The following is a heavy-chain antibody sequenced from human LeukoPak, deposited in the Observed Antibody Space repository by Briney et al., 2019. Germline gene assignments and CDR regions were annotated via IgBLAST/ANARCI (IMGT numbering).Heavy chain of an antibody. Sequence: GGSLRLSCAASGLTFGHQYMTWIRQTPGKGLEWVSFISGDGRRTFYPDSVKGRFTISMDNTKNSLYLQVNSLRAEDTAVYYCARHSSRTNLDWFDPWGQGTLVTVSS. V-gene: IGHV3-11*01. CDR1: GLTFGHQY. D-gene: IGHD6-13*01. CDR2: ISGDGRRT. CDR3: ARHSSRTNLDWFDP. J-gene: IGHJ5*02.